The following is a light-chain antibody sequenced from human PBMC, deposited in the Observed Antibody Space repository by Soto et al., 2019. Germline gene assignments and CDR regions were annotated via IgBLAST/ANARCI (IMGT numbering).Light chain of an antibody. J-gene: IGKJ1*01. CDR3: QQYNSYSP. V-gene: IGKV1-5*01. CDR1: QSISSW. Sequence: DIQMTQSPSTLSASVGDRVTITCRASQSISSWLAWYQQKPGKAPKLLIYDASSLESGVPPRFSGSGSGTEFTLTISSLQPDDFATYYCQQYNSYSPFGQGTKVEIK. CDR2: DAS.